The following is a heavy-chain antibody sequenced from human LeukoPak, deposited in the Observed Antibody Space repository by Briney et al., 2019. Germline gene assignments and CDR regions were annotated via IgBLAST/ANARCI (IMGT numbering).Heavy chain of an antibody. Sequence: GGSLRLSCAASGFTFDDYGMSWVRQAPGKGPEWVSGINWNGGSTGYADSVKGRFTISRDNAKNSLYLQMNSLRAEDTALYYCARVRVVGYSGSYYGNDYWGQGTLVTVSS. D-gene: IGHD1-26*01. CDR1: GFTFDDYG. CDR3: ARVRVVGYSGSYYGNDY. V-gene: IGHV3-20*04. CDR2: INWNGGST. J-gene: IGHJ4*02.